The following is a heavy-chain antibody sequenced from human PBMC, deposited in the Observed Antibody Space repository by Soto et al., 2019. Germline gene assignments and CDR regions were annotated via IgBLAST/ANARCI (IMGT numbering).Heavy chain of an antibody. Sequence: GGSLRLSCAASGFTVSSNYMSWVRQAPGKGLEWVSVIYSGGSTYYADSVKGRFTISRDNSKNTLYLQMNSLRAEDTAVYYCARDRYDSSGNYGVYWGQGTLVTVSS. CDR1: GFTVSSNY. CDR2: IYSGGST. V-gene: IGHV3-53*01. D-gene: IGHD3-22*01. CDR3: ARDRYDSSGNYGVY. J-gene: IGHJ4*02.